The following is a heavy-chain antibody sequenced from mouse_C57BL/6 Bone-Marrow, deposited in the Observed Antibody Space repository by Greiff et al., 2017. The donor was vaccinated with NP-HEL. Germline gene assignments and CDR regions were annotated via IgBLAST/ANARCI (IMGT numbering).Heavy chain of an antibody. Sequence: EVQRVESGAELVRPGASVKLSCTASGFNIKDDYMHWVKQRPEQGLEWIGWIDPENGDTEYASKFQGKATITADTSSNTAYLQLSSLTSEDTAVYYCTTFRSYPYYWGQGTTLTVSS. D-gene: IGHD5-1-1*01. J-gene: IGHJ2*01. CDR3: TTFRSYPYY. CDR1: GFNIKDDY. CDR2: IDPENGDT. V-gene: IGHV14-4*01.